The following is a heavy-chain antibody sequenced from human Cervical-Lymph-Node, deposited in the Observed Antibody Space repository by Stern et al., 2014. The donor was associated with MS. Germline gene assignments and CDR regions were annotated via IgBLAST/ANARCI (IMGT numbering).Heavy chain of an antibody. J-gene: IGHJ3*02. Sequence: QVTLRESGPTLVKPTQTLTLTCTFSGFALSRGEVGVGWIRQPPGKALEWLALIYWDDDKRYSPSLKSRLTITKDTPKNQVVLTMTNMDPVDTATYYCAHMGYSYDRSGYLPSGTFDIWGQGTVVTVSS. CDR2: IYWDDDK. V-gene: IGHV2-5*02. D-gene: IGHD3-22*01. CDR3: AHMGYSYDRSGYLPSGTFDI. CDR1: GFALSRGEVG.